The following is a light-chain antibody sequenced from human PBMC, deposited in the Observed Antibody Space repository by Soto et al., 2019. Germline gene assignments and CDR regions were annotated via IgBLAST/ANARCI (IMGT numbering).Light chain of an antibody. CDR3: QQYNTYSRT. Sequence: IRMYQSPSTLSASVGDRVTITCRASQSLSGWLAWYQQKPGKAPKLLIYYVSSLESGVPSRFSGSGSGTEFTLTISSLQPDDFATYYCQQYNTYSRTFGQGTKVDTK. V-gene: IGKV1-5*01. CDR1: QSLSGW. J-gene: IGKJ1*01. CDR2: YVS.